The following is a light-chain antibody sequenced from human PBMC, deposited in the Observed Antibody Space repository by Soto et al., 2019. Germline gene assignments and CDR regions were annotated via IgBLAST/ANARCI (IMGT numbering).Light chain of an antibody. V-gene: IGKV1-17*02. CDR2: HTS. CDR3: LQHYFYSGT. J-gene: IGKJ1*01. Sequence: DIQMTQSPSSLSASVGDRVTITCRASQHIGIDLGWYQQKPGKAPQRLIYHTSHLQSGVPSRFSGRGSGTEFTLTINNLQPEDVATYYCLQHYFYSGTFGQGTKVDIK. CDR1: QHIGID.